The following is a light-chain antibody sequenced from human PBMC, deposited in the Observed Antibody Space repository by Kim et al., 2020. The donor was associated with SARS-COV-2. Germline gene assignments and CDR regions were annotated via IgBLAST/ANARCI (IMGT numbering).Light chain of an antibody. CDR2: GKN. J-gene: IGLJ2*01. V-gene: IGLV3-19*01. Sequence: VALGQTVRITCQGDSLRSYYTTWYQQKLGQAPIVVVYGKNNRPSGIPDRFSGSSSGNTASLTITGTQAGDEADYYCNSRDNNDYVLFGGGTRLTVL. CDR1: SLRSYY. CDR3: NSRDNNDYVL.